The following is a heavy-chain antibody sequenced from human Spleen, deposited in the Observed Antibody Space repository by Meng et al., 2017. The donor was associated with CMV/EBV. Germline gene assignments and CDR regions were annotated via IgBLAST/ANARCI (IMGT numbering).Heavy chain of an antibody. CDR1: GTAISTSHW. V-gene: IGHV4-4*02. CDR2: VYHSGYT. Sequence: GSGTAISTSHWWSWARQPQGKGLEWIGEVYHSGYTKYNPSLKSRVTMSVDRSKNQFSLKLSSVTAADTAIYYCARVTEYGGNCFDSWGQGTLVTVSS. CDR3: ARVTEYGGNCFDS. J-gene: IGHJ4*02. D-gene: IGHD4/OR15-4a*01.